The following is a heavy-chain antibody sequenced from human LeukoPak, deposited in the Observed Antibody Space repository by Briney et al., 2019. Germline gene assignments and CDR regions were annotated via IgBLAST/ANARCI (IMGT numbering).Heavy chain of an antibody. CDR3: ARDLRGRYCSGGSCYYYYYMDV. D-gene: IGHD2-15*01. J-gene: IGHJ6*03. Sequence: GGSLRLSCAASGFTFSSYSMNWVRQAPGKGLEWVSSISSSSSNIYYADSVKGRFTISRDNAKNSLYLQMNSLRAEDTAVYYCARDLRGRYCSGGSCYYYYYMDVWGKGTTVTISS. CDR2: ISSSSSNI. V-gene: IGHV3-21*04. CDR1: GFTFSSYS.